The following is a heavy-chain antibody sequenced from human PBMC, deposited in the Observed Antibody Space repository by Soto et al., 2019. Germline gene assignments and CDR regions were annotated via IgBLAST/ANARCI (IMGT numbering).Heavy chain of an antibody. V-gene: IGHV4-59*01. CDR2: IYYSGST. J-gene: IGHJ4*02. CDR1: GGSINNYY. D-gene: IGHD6-19*01. CDR3: AGRYGSVFDY. Sequence: QVQLQESGPGLVKPSETLSLTCTVSGGSINNYYWSWIRQPPGKGLEWIGYIYYSGSTNYNPSLKCRVTISVDTSKNQCSLELSSVTAADTAVYYCAGRYGSVFDYWGQGTLVTVSS.